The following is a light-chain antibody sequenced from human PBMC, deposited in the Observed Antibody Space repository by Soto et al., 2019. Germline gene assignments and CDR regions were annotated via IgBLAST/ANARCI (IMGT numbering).Light chain of an antibody. Sequence: EIVMTQSPATLSVSPGERATLSCRASQSVGTYLAWYQQKPGQAPRILIYGASTRAAGISPRFSGGGSGTELTLTISSLQSEDFAVYHCQQYNDWPRTFGQGPKVGIK. CDR3: QQYNDWPRT. V-gene: IGKV3-15*01. CDR1: QSVGTY. J-gene: IGKJ1*01. CDR2: GAS.